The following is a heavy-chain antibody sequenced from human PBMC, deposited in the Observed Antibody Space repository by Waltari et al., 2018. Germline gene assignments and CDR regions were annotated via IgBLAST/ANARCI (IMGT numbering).Heavy chain of an antibody. CDR2: SSPSDGHT. D-gene: IGHD6-19*01. Sequence: QVQQVQSGAEVKRPGASVKVSCKTSGYTFIRYGVDWVRQAPGQGLEWMGWSSPSDGHTNYAQKFQGRVTMTTDTSTSTAYMELRDLRSDDTAIYYCARLPGYSSGWYDNWGQGTLVTVSS. V-gene: IGHV1-18*01. CDR1: GYTFIRYG. CDR3: ARLPGYSSGWYDN. J-gene: IGHJ4*02.